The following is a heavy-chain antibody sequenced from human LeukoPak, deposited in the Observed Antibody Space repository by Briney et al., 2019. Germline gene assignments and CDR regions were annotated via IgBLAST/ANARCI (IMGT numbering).Heavy chain of an antibody. V-gene: IGHV4-59*01. Sequence: SETLSLTCTVSAGSMSSYYWSWIRQPPGKGLEWIAYIYYSGSTNYNPSLKSRVTISVDTSKNQFSLKLSSVTAADTAVYYCARVGDIAAAGRYYFDYWGQGTLVTVSS. CDR3: ARVGDIAAAGRYYFDY. CDR1: AGSMSSYY. CDR2: IYYSGST. D-gene: IGHD6-13*01. J-gene: IGHJ4*02.